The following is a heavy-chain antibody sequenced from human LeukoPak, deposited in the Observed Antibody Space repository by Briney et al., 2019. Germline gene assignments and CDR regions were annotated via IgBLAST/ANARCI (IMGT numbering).Heavy chain of an antibody. D-gene: IGHD2-21*02. Sequence: GSLRLSCAASGFTFSDCYMSWIRQAPGKGLECVSYISSSGNTTCHADSVKGRFTISRDNAKNSLYLQMNSLRAEDTAVYYCARGLPWVTNGGYFDYWGQGTLVTVSS. CDR3: ARGLPWVTNGGYFDY. CDR1: GFTFSDCY. J-gene: IGHJ4*02. V-gene: IGHV3-11*04. CDR2: ISSSGNTT.